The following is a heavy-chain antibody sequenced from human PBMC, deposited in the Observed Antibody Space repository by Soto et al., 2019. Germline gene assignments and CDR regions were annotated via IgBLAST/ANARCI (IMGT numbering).Heavy chain of an antibody. CDR3: ASGIAVAGPYYYYYMDV. CDR2: IYCSGST. Sequence: TSETLSLTCTVSGGSISSYYWSWIRQPPGKGLEWIGYIYCSGSTNYNPSLKSRVTISVDTSKNQFSLKLSSVTAADTAVYYCASGIAVAGPYYYYYMDVWGKGTTVTVSS. CDR1: GGSISSYY. D-gene: IGHD6-19*01. V-gene: IGHV4-59*01. J-gene: IGHJ6*03.